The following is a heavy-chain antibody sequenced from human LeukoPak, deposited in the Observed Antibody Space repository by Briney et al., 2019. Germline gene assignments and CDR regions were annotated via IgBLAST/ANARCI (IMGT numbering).Heavy chain of an antibody. Sequence: GGSLRLSCAASGFSFSSYAMAWVRQAPGKGLEWVSTICGSGGSTHYADSVKGRFTISRDNSKNPLYLQMNSLRAEDTAVYYCAKDPYYYDSSGYGYGMDVWGQGTTVTVSS. CDR2: ICGSGGST. CDR1: GFSFSSYA. J-gene: IGHJ6*02. D-gene: IGHD3-22*01. V-gene: IGHV3-23*01. CDR3: AKDPYYYDSSGYGYGMDV.